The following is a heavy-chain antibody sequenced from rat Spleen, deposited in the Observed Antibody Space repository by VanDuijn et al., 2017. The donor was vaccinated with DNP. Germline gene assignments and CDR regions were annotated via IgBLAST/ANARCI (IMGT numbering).Heavy chain of an antibody. CDR3: ASYYYDGYYAMDA. CDR1: GYSITSSS. Sequence: EVQLQESGPGLLRPSQSLSLTCSVTGYSITSSSRWNWIREFPGNEMEWIGHIRYSGSTSYNPSLKSRISITRDTSKNQFFLQLTSVTTEDTATYYCASYYYDGYYAMDAWGQGTSVTVSS. D-gene: IGHD1-12*02. CDR2: IRYSGST. V-gene: IGHV3-1*01. J-gene: IGHJ4*01.